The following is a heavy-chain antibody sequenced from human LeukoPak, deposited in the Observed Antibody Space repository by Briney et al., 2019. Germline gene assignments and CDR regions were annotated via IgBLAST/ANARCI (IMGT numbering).Heavy chain of an antibody. D-gene: IGHD6-6*01. V-gene: IGHV4-34*01. CDR1: GFTFSSYE. CDR3: ARGKSIAARGLGYYYYMDV. CDR2: INHSGST. Sequence: KPGGSLRLSCAASGFTFSSYEMNWIRQPPGKGLEWIGEINHSGSTNYNPSLKSRVTISVDTSKNQFSLKLSSVTAADTAVYYCARGKSIAARGLGYYYYMDVWGKGTTVTVSS. J-gene: IGHJ6*03.